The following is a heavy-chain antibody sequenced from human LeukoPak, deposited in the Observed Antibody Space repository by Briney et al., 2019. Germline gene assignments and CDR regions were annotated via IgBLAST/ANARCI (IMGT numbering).Heavy chain of an antibody. CDR1: GFTFSGSA. CDR3: TRPGTYYDILTGYYLDRDYYYMDG. V-gene: IGHV3-73*01. Sequence: GGSLRLSCAASGFTFSGSAMHWVRQASGKGLEWVGRIRWKANSYASAYAASGQGRFTISRDDSKNTAYQKMNSLKTEDTAVYYCTRPGTYYDILTGYYLDRDYYYMDGWGKGTTVTVS. CDR2: IRWKANSYAS. J-gene: IGHJ6*03. D-gene: IGHD3-9*01.